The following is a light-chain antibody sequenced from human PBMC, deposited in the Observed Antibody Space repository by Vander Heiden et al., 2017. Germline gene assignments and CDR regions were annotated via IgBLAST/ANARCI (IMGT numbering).Light chain of an antibody. CDR2: EVS. CDR1: SSDVGHYNY. J-gene: IGLJ2*01. Sequence: QSALTQPAPVSGSPGRSITISCTGTSSDVGHYNYVSWYQQHPGKAPKLMIYEVSNRPSGVSNRFSGSKSGNTASLTISGLQTEDEGDYYCSSYTSSSTVVFGGGTKLTVL. CDR3: SSYTSSSTVV. V-gene: IGLV2-14*01.